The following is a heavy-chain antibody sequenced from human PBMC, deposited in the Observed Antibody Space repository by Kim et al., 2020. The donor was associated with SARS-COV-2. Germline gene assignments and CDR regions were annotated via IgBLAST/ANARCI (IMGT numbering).Heavy chain of an antibody. CDR3: ATAPRGIPYYYGLDV. D-gene: IGHD5-12*01. V-gene: IGHV1-24*01. CDR1: GDTLTEFS. J-gene: IGHJ6*02. Sequence: ASVKVSCKVSGDTLTEFSIHWVRQAPGQGLEWMGGYEREDGETIDAQRFQGRVTMTEDTSRNTAYMELSSLRAEDTAVYYCATAPRGIPYYYGLDVWGQGTTVTVAS. CDR2: YEREDGET.